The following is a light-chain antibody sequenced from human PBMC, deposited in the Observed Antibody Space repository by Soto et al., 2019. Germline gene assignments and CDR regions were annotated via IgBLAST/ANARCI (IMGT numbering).Light chain of an antibody. J-gene: IGKJ4*01. Sequence: EIVMTQSPATLSVSLGEIATLCFRASHSFSSSSLAWYQQKRGQAPRLLIHDASSRATGIPDRFTGSGSGTDFTLTISRLEPEDFAVYYCQQYSSSPLTFGGGTKVDIK. CDR1: HSFSSSS. CDR2: DAS. V-gene: IGKV3-20*01. CDR3: QQYSSSPLT.